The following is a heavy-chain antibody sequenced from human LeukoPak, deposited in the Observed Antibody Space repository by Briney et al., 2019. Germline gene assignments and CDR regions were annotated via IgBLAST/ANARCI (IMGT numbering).Heavy chain of an antibody. CDR3: ARLLAGCPGGRCRAHFDY. CDR2: IYYGGST. Sequence: PSETLSLTCTVSGGSISSYYWSWMRQPPGKGLEWIGYIYYGGSTNYNPSLKSRVSMPVDTSKNQFSLNLSSVTAADTAVYHCARLLAGCPGGRCRAHFDYWGQGTLVTVSS. CDR1: GGSISSYY. D-gene: IGHD2-15*01. J-gene: IGHJ4*02. V-gene: IGHV4-59*01.